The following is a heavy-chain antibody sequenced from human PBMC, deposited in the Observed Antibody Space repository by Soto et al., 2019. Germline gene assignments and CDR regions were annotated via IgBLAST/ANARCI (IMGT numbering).Heavy chain of an antibody. D-gene: IGHD6-13*01. CDR3: AKWSSSYVNYQLSNDV. CDR1: GFKFSNFV. V-gene: IGHV3-23*01. Sequence: PGGSPRLSCAATGFKFSNFVMSWVRRSPGKGLEWVSVISANGGSPYYSASVKGRFTVSRDNSENTVYLRMDSLRADDTAIYYCAKWSSSYVNYQLSNDVWGRGTAVTVSS. CDR2: ISANGGSP. J-gene: IGHJ6*02.